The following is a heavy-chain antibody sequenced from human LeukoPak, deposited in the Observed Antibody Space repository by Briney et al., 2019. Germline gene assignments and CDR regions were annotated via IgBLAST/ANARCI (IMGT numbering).Heavy chain of an antibody. Sequence: SETLSLTCAVYGGSFSGYYWSWIRQPPGKGLEGSGEINHSGSTNYNPSLKSRVTISVDTANNQVSLKLSSVTAADTAVYYCARGLRSRITMVRGVIGGSNWFDPWGQGTLVTVSS. V-gene: IGHV4-34*01. D-gene: IGHD3-10*01. CDR1: GGSFSGYY. CDR2: INHSGST. J-gene: IGHJ5*02. CDR3: ARGLRSRITMVRGVIGGSNWFDP.